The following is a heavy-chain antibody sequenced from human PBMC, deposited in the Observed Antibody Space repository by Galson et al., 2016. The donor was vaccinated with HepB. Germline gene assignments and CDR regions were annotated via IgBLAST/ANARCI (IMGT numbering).Heavy chain of an antibody. CDR2: ISRSTPTI. CDR1: GFIFSSYS. V-gene: IGHV3-48*02. CDR3: ARDPHALDF. J-gene: IGHJ4*02. Sequence: SLRLSCAVSGFIFSSYSMNWVRQAPGKGLEWVSYISRSTPTIYYADSVKGRFTVSRDNAKNSLYLQMNNLRDEDTAVYYCARDPHALDFWGQGTLVTVSS.